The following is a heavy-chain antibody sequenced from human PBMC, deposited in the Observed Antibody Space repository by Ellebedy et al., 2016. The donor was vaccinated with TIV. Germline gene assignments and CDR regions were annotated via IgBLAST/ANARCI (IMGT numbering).Heavy chain of an antibody. J-gene: IGHJ4*02. CDR2: IYYSGST. D-gene: IGHD6-19*01. CDR1: GGSISSSSYY. CDR3: ARHIAVAGIFDY. Sequence: SETLSLTXTVSGGSISSSSYYWGWIRQPPGKGLEWIGSIYYSGSTYYNPSLKSRVTISVDTSKNQFSLKLSSVTAADTAVYYCARHIAVAGIFDYWGQGTLVTVSS. V-gene: IGHV4-39*01.